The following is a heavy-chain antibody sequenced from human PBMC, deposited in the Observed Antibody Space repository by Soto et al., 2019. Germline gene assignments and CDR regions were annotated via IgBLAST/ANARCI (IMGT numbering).Heavy chain of an antibody. Sequence: QVQLVESGGGVVQPGRSLRLSCAASGFTFNNYGMHWVRQAPGKGLEWLAVIWNDGSNSSYAHSVKGRFTISRDNSKNTLYLQMSSLRAEDTAVYYCARRQIPPPTRGAANARGGMDVWGQGTTVTVSS. D-gene: IGHD6-13*01. CDR3: ARRQIPPPTRGAANARGGMDV. CDR1: GFTFNNYG. CDR2: IWNDGSNS. V-gene: IGHV3-33*01. J-gene: IGHJ6*02.